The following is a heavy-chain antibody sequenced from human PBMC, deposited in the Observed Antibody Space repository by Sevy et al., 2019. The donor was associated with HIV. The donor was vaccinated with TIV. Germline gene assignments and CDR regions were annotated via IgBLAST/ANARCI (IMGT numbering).Heavy chain of an antibody. V-gene: IGHV1-69*13. Sequence: ASVKVSCKASGVTFSGYAINWVRQTPGQGLEWMGWIVPSFDLSKYAQKFQGRVTLTADESTDTAYMKLSSLRSDDTAVDYCARPQRPSGDSSSGDAFDVWGQGTMVTVSS. CDR2: IVPSFDLS. D-gene: IGHD6-13*01. J-gene: IGHJ3*01. CDR1: GVTFSGYA. CDR3: ARPQRPSGDSSSGDAFDV.